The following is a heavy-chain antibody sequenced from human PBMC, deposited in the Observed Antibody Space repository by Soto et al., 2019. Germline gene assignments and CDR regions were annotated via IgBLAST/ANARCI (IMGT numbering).Heavy chain of an antibody. CDR3: AKSKPTLFIAGEHHKYFDF. CDR1: GFTFSSYA. D-gene: IGHD6-13*01. J-gene: IGHJ4*02. CDR2: ISGSGGST. V-gene: IGHV3-23*01. Sequence: GGSLRLSCAASGFTFSSYAMSWVRQAPGKGLEWVSAISGSGGSTYYADSVKGRFTISRDNSKNTLYLQMNSLRAEDTAVYYCAKSKPTLFIAGEHHKYFDFRGQGPLVTVSS.